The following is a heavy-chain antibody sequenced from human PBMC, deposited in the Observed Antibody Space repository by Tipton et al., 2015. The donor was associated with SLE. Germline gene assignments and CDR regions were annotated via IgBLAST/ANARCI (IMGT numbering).Heavy chain of an antibody. V-gene: IGHV4-59*11. J-gene: IGHJ4*02. D-gene: IGHD6-6*01. CDR1: GGSISSHY. Sequence: LRLSCTVSGGSISSHYWSWIRQPPGKGLEWIGSIYYSGSTYYNPSLKSRVTISVDTSKNQFSLKLSSVTAADTAVYYCARDHGEYSRRGVFAYWGQGTLGAVSA. CDR3: ARDHGEYSRRGVFAY. CDR2: IYYSGST.